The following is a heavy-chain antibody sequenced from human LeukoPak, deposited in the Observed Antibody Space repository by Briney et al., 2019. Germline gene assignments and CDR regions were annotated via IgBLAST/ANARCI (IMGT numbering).Heavy chain of an antibody. V-gene: IGHV5-51*01. CDR1: GYSFSNYW. J-gene: IGHJ4*02. D-gene: IGHD5-18*01. CDR2: IHPGDSGT. Sequence: GESLKISFKGSGYSFSNYWIGWVRQMPGKGLEWMGIIHPGDSGTRYSPSFQGQVTMSVDESITTAYLQWNSLRASDSAIYYCARGVSYRYASSYYWGQGTLVTVSS. CDR3: ARGVSYRYASSYY.